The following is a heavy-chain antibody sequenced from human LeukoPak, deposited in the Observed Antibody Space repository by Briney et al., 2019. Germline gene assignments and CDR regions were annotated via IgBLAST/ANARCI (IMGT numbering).Heavy chain of an antibody. J-gene: IGHJ4*02. V-gene: IGHV3-48*01. Sequence: GGSLRLSCAASGFTFSSYSMNWVRQAPGKGLEWVSYISSSSSTIYYADSVKGRFTISRDNAKNSLYLQMNSLRAEDTAVYYCAKDPQGLRYFDWSIDYWGQGTLVTVSS. CDR2: ISSSSSTI. D-gene: IGHD3-9*01. CDR3: AKDPQGLRYFDWSIDY. CDR1: GFTFSSYS.